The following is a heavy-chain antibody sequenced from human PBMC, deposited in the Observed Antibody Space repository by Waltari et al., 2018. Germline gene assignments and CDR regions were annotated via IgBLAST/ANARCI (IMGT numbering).Heavy chain of an antibody. J-gene: IGHJ2*01. Sequence: QLQLQESGPGLVKPSETLSLPCTVSGGSIRSSSYSWGWSRHPPGKGLEWIGSIYYSGSTYYNPSLKSRVTISVDTSKNQFSLKLSSVTAADTAVYYCARYPAMTIMLWYFDLWGRGTLVTVSS. CDR2: IYYSGST. V-gene: IGHV4-39*01. D-gene: IGHD2-8*01. CDR3: ARYPAMTIMLWYFDL. CDR1: GGSIRSSSYS.